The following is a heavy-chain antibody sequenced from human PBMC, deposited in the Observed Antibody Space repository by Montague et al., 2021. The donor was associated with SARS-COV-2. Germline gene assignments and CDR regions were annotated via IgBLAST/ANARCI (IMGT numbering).Heavy chain of an antibody. CDR2: MYSSGTT. V-gene: IGHV4-39*01. CDR3: ARSTSGWFIY. D-gene: IGHD6-19*01. CDR1: GGSISSTSFF. J-gene: IGHJ4*02. Sequence: SETLSLTCSVSGGSISSTSFFWAWIRQPPGKGLEWVGSMYSSGTTYYNPSLKSRVTISGDTSRNQLSVRLSSVTAADTAVNYCARSTSGWFIYWGQGTLVTVSS.